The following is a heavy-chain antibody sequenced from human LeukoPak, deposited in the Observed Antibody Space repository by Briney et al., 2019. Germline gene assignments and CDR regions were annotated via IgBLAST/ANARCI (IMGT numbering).Heavy chain of an antibody. CDR1: GYTFTSYG. CDR2: ISAYNGNT. J-gene: IGHJ6*03. V-gene: IGHV1-18*01. D-gene: IGHD6-6*01. CDR3: ARAGRAARHYYYYYYYMDV. Sequence: GASVKVSCKASGYTFTSYGISWVRQAPGQGLEWMGWISAYNGNTNYAQKLQGRVTMTTDTSTSTAYMVLRSLRSDDTAVYYCARAGRAARHYYYYYYYMDVWGKGTTVTVSS.